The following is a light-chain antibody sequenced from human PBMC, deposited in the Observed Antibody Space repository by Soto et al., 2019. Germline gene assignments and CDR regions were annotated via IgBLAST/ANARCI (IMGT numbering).Light chain of an antibody. Sequence: QSALTQPASVSGSPGQSITIPCTGTSSDVGGYNYVSWYQQHPGKAPKLTIYDVSTRPSGVSNRFSGSKSGNTASLTISGLQAEDEADYYCSSYTSDITPYVFGAGTKLTVL. CDR3: SSYTSDITPYV. V-gene: IGLV2-14*01. CDR2: DVS. CDR1: SSDVGGYNY. J-gene: IGLJ1*01.